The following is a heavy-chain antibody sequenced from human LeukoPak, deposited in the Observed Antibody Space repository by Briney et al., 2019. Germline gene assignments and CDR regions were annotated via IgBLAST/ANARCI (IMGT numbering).Heavy chain of an antibody. CDR1: GFTFGDYA. CDR2: ISSSGSTI. D-gene: IGHD3-3*01. V-gene: IGHV3-11*01. J-gene: IGHJ6*03. Sequence: GGSLRLSCAPSGFTFGDYAMHWVRQAPGKGLEWVSYISSSGSTIYYADSVKGRFTISRDNAKNSLYLQMNSLRAEDTAVYYCTTVTIFGGNYYYYYMDVWGKGTTVTVSS. CDR3: TTVTIFGGNYYYYYMDV.